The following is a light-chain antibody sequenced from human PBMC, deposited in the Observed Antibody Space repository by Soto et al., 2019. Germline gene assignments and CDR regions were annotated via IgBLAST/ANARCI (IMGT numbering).Light chain of an antibody. CDR1: QSVLYNSNNKNY. CDR3: QHYYCRPFT. V-gene: IGKV4-1*01. Sequence: DIVMTQSPDSLAVSLGERATINCKSSQSVLYNSNNKNYLAWYQQKPGQPPKLLIYWASTRESGVPDRFSGSGSGTDFTLTISSLQAEDVAVYYCQHYYCRPFTFGPGTKVDIK. CDR2: WAS. J-gene: IGKJ3*01.